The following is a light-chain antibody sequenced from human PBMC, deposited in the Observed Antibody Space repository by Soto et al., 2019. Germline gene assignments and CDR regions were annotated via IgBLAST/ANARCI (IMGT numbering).Light chain of an antibody. Sequence: QSVLTQPASVSGSPGQSISISCTGTSSDVGAYNFVSWYQQHPDKAPKLVIFDVYNRPSGVSNRFSGSKSGNTASLTISGLRAEDEADYYCTSYTSISTDVFGTGTKLTVL. CDR1: SSDVGAYNF. CDR3: TSYTSISTDV. V-gene: IGLV2-14*01. CDR2: DVY. J-gene: IGLJ1*01.